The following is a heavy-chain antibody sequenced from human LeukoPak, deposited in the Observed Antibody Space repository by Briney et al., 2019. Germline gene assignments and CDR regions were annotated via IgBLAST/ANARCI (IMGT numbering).Heavy chain of an antibody. CDR1: GYTFTSYG. CDR3: ARDPAGTLDAFDI. CDR2: ISAYNGNT. J-gene: IGHJ3*02. V-gene: IGHV1-18*01. D-gene: IGHD1-14*01. Sequence: GASVKVSCKASGYTFTSYGISWVGQAPGQGLEWMGWISAYNGNTSYAQKLQGRVTMTTDTSTSTAYMELSSLRSEDTAVYYCARDPAGTLDAFDIWGQGTMVTVSS.